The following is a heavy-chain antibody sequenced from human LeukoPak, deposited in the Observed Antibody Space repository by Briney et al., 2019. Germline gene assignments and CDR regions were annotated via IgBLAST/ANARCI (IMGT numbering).Heavy chain of an antibody. J-gene: IGHJ4*02. CDR2: ISWNSGFI. Sequence: PGGSLRLSCAASGFTFDDYAMHWVRQAPGKGLEWVSGISWNSGFIGYADSVKGRFTISRDNAENSLYLQMNSLRAEDMALYYCAKGLYGSGSYPDYWGQGTLVTVSS. CDR3: AKGLYGSGSYPDY. V-gene: IGHV3-9*03. D-gene: IGHD3-10*01. CDR1: GFTFDDYA.